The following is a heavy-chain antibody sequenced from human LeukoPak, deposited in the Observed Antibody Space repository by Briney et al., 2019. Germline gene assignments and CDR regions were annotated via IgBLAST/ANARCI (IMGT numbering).Heavy chain of an antibody. CDR1: GFTFSSYS. CDR2: ISSSSSYI. D-gene: IGHD1-26*01. J-gene: IGHJ4*02. Sequence: GGSLRLSCAASGFTFSSYSMNWVRQAPGKGLEWVSSISSSSSYIYYADSVKGRFTISRDNAKNSLYLQMNSLRAEDTAVYYCARDPPVGAMLNFDYWGQGTLVTVSS. CDR3: ARDPPVGAMLNFDY. V-gene: IGHV3-21*01.